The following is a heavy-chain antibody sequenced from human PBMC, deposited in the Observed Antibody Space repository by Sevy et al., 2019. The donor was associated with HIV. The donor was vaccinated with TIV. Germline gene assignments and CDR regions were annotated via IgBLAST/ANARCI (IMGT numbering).Heavy chain of an antibody. CDR1: GYTLSELS. CDR3: ATIKDYYDSSGSPFDY. V-gene: IGHV1-24*01. J-gene: IGHJ4*02. CDR2: FAPQDGEI. Sequence: ASVKVSCKVSGYTLSELSMHWVRQAPGNRLEWMGSFAPQDGEILYAQKLQGRITMTEDTSTDTVYMELSSLRSEDTAVYYCATIKDYYDSSGSPFDYWGQGTLVTVSS. D-gene: IGHD3-22*01.